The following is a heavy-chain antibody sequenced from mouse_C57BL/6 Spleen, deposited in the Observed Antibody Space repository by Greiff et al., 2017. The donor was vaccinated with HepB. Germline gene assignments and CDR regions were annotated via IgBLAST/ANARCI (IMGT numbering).Heavy chain of an antibody. CDR1: GYTFTSYW. Sequence: QVQLQQPGAELVKPGASVKLSCKASGYTFTSYWMHWVKQRPGQGLEWIGMIHPNSGSTNYNEKFKSKATLTVDKSSSTAYMQLSSLTSEDSAVYYCARDPRRDYAMDYWGQGTSVTVSS. D-gene: IGHD3-1*01. V-gene: IGHV1-64*01. CDR3: ARDPRRDYAMDY. CDR2: IHPNSGST. J-gene: IGHJ4*01.